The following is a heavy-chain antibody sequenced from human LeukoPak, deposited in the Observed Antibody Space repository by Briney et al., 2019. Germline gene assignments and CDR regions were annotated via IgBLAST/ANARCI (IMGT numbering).Heavy chain of an antibody. D-gene: IGHD6-6*01. Sequence: GGSLRLSCVASGFTFSTYRMNWVRQAPGKALEWVSSISSGSSYIYYADSVKGRFTISRDNAKNSLDLQMNSLRVEDTAVYYCARDLGSSNRYFDYWGQGTLVTVSS. CDR1: GFTFSTYR. CDR3: ARDLGSSNRYFDY. V-gene: IGHV3-21*01. CDR2: ISSGSSYI. J-gene: IGHJ4*02.